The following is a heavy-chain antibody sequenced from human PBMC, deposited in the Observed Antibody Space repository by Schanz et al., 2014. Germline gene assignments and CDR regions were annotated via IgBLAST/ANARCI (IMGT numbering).Heavy chain of an antibody. D-gene: IGHD2-15*01. Sequence: HVQLVESGGGLVKPGGSLRLSCAASGFTFSNYYMSWIRQAPGKGLEWVSYIGTVVSTIHYADSVKGRFTISRDNAKSSLYLQMNSLRAEDTAVYYCARGRGYSGGHFDYWGQGSLVTVSS. CDR3: ARGRGYSGGHFDY. CDR2: IGTVVSTI. J-gene: IGHJ4*02. CDR1: GFTFSNYY. V-gene: IGHV3-11*01.